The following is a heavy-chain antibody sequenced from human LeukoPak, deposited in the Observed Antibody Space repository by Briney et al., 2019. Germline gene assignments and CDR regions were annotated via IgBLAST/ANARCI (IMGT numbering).Heavy chain of an antibody. J-gene: IGHJ4*02. Sequence: ASVKVSCKASGYTFTGYYMHWVRQAPGQGPEWLGWINPNSGATNYAQNFQGRVTMTRDTSISTAYMELSRLRPDDTAVYYCARDGYCSGGSCPDLDYWGQGTLVTVSS. CDR3: ARDGYCSGGSCPDLDY. D-gene: IGHD2-15*01. CDR2: INPNSGAT. CDR1: GYTFTGYY. V-gene: IGHV1-2*02.